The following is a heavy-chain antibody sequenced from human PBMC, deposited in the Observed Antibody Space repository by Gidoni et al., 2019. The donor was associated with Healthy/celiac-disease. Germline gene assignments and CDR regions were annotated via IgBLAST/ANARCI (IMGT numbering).Heavy chain of an antibody. CDR1: GFTFDDYA. V-gene: IGHV3-9*01. Sequence: EVQLVESGGGLVQPGRSLRLSCAASGFTFDDYAMHWVRQAPGKGLEWVSGISWNSGSIGYADSVKGRFTISRDNAKNSLYLQMNSLRAEDTALYYCAKGANDYYYYGMDVWGQGTTVTVSS. J-gene: IGHJ6*02. CDR2: ISWNSGSI. CDR3: AKGANDYYYYGMDV.